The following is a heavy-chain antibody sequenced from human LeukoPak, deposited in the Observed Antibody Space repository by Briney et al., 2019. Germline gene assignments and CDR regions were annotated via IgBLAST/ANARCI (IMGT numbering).Heavy chain of an antibody. CDR1: GVSISSSNSY. J-gene: IGHJ5*02. CDR2: IHYSGST. V-gene: IGHV4-61*05. D-gene: IGHD3-10*01. CDR3: ARGGYYGWGNDFRFDP. Sequence: SETLSLTCTVSGVSISSSNSYWGWIRQPPGKGLECIGYIHYSGSTNYNPSLKSRVTISVDTSKNQFSLKLKSVTAADAAVYYCARGGYYGWGNDFRFDPWGQGTLVTVSS.